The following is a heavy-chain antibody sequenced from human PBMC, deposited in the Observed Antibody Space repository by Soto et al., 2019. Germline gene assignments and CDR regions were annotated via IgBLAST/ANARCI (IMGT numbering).Heavy chain of an antibody. CDR1: GFRFSDYY. Sequence: PGGSLRLSCASSGFRFSDYYMSWIRQTPGKGLEWLSYTSSSGNITQYGDSVKGRFTISRDNAQNSVYLQMNSLGAEDTAVYYCARGYCSGASCYRIADYWGLGTLVTVSS. J-gene: IGHJ4*02. CDR3: ARGYCSGASCYRIADY. D-gene: IGHD2-2*01. V-gene: IGHV3-11*01. CDR2: TSSSGNIT.